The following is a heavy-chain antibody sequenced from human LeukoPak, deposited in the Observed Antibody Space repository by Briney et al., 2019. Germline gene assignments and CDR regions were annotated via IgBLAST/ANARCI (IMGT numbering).Heavy chain of an antibody. CDR2: ISSSSSYI. CDR3: AGGSGWVFDS. Sequence: PGGSLRLSCAASGFTFSSYSMNWVRQAPGKGLGWVSSISSSSSYIYYADSVKGRFTISRDNAKNLLYLQMNSLRAEDTAVYYCAGGSGWVFDSWGQGTLVTVSS. V-gene: IGHV3-21*01. D-gene: IGHD6-19*01. CDR1: GFTFSSYS. J-gene: IGHJ4*02.